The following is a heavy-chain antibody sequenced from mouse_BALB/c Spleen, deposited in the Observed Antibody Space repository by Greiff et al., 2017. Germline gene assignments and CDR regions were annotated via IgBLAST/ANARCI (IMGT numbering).Heavy chain of an antibody. D-gene: IGHD1-2*01. CDR1: GFTFSSFG. J-gene: IGHJ2*01. CDR2: ISSGSSTI. V-gene: IGHV5-17*02. Sequence: VQLKESGGGLVQPGGSRKLSCAASGFTFSSFGMHWVRQAPEKGLEWVAYISSGSSTIYYADTVKGRFTISRDNPKNTLFLQMTSLRSEDTAMYYCARSGAYYGYSFDYWGQGTTLTVSS. CDR3: ARSGAYYGYSFDY.